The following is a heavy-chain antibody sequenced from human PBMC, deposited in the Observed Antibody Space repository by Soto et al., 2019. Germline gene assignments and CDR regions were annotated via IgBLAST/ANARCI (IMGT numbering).Heavy chain of an antibody. J-gene: IGHJ4*02. CDR3: ARVRTYYDSSGSLDY. CDR2: INPNSGDP. V-gene: IGHV1-2*02. D-gene: IGHD3-22*01. Sequence: ASVKVSCKASGYTFTGDFMHWLRQAPGQGLEWMGWINPNSGDPKYAQKFQGRVTMTRDMSISTAYMELRRLTSDDTAVYYCARVRTYYDSSGSLDYWGQGTLVTVSS. CDR1: GYTFTGDF.